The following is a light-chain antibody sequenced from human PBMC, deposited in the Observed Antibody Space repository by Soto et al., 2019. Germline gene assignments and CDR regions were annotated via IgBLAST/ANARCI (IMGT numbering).Light chain of an antibody. CDR3: SSYTTSATLYV. V-gene: IGLV2-14*03. CDR2: DVS. CDR1: SSDIGNYNY. J-gene: IGLJ1*01. Sequence: QSVLNQPASVSGSPGQSIIISCTGTSSDIGNYNYVSWYQQHPGKAPKLMIYDVSHRPSGVSNRFSGSKSGNTASLTISGLQSEDEADYYCSSYTTSATLYVFGTGTKVTVL.